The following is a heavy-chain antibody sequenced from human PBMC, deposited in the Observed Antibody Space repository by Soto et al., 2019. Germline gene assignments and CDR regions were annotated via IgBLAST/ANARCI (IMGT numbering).Heavy chain of an antibody. CDR2: ISSSSSTI. CDR1: GFTFSSYS. D-gene: IGHD3-16*01. CDR3: ARVVRLGGSYFDY. J-gene: IGHJ4*02. Sequence: EVQLVESGGGLVQPGGSLRLSCAASGFTFSSYSMNWVRQAPGKGLEWVSYISSSSSTIYYADSVKGRFTISRDNAKNSLYLQMNSLRAEDTAVYYCARVVRLGGSYFDYWGQGTLVTVSS. V-gene: IGHV3-48*01.